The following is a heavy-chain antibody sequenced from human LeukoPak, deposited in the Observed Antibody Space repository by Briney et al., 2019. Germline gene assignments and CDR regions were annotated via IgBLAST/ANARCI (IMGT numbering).Heavy chain of an antibody. Sequence: SETLSLTCTVSGDSINSLDLWSWVRQPPGKGLEWIGEMYLSGTTHSNPPVKSRVTISIDKSKNQFFLNLSSVTAADTAVYYCAGLVGRYSSGLYYYYFDYWGQGTLVTVSS. V-gene: IGHV4-4*02. CDR2: MYLSGTT. CDR1: GDSINSLDL. CDR3: AGLVGRYSSGLYYYYFDY. D-gene: IGHD3-22*01. J-gene: IGHJ4*02.